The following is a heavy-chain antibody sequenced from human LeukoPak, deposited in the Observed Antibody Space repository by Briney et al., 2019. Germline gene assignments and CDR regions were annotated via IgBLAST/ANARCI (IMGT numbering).Heavy chain of an antibody. CDR1: GGSISGYY. V-gene: IGHV4-59*01. J-gene: IGHJ4*02. Sequence: KPSETLSLTCTVSGGSISGYYWSWIRQPPGKGLEWIGYIYYSGSTNYNPSLKSRVTISVDTSKNQFSLKLSSVTAADTAVYYCARGKEGYGYWGQGTLVTVSS. D-gene: IGHD1-1*01. CDR2: IYYSGST. CDR3: ARGKEGYGY.